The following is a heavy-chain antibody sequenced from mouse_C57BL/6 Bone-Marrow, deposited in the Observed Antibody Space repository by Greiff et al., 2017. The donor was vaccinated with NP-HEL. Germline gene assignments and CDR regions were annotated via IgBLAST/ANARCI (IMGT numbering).Heavy chain of an antibody. CDR3: ARSGGYYGNYAFAY. CDR2: IYPGDGDT. V-gene: IGHV1-82*01. J-gene: IGHJ3*01. Sequence: QVQLQQSGPELVKPGASVKISCKASGYAFSSSWMNWVKQRPGKGLEWIGRIYPGDGDTNYNGKFKGKATLTADKSSSTAYMQLSSLTSEDSAVYFCARSGGYYGNYAFAYWGQGTLVTVSA. D-gene: IGHD2-1*01. CDR1: GYAFSSSW.